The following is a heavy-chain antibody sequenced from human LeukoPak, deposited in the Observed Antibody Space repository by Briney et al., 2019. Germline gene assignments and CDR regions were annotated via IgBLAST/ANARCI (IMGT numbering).Heavy chain of an antibody. Sequence: ASVKVSCKASGYTFTSYYMHWVRQAPGQGLEWMGIINPSGGSTSYAQKFQGRVTMTRDTSTSTVYMELSSLRSDDTAVYYCARSRSIAAFDYWGQGTLVTVSS. CDR2: INPSGGST. CDR1: GYTFTSYY. CDR3: ARSRSIAAFDY. J-gene: IGHJ4*02. V-gene: IGHV1-46*01. D-gene: IGHD6-6*01.